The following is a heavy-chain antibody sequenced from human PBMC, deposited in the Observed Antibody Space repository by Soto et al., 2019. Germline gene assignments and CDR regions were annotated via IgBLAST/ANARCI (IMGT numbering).Heavy chain of an antibody. J-gene: IGHJ4*02. V-gene: IGHV3-23*01. D-gene: IGHD3-16*01. CDR2: ISGSGGST. CDR1: GFTFSSYA. Sequence: EVQLLESGGGLVQPGGSLRLSCAASGFTFSSYAMSWVRQAPGKGLEWVSAISGSGGSTYYADSVKGRFTISRDNSKNALDLQMNSLRGEDTAVYYCARPARGGRDYWGQGTLVTVSS. CDR3: ARPARGGRDY.